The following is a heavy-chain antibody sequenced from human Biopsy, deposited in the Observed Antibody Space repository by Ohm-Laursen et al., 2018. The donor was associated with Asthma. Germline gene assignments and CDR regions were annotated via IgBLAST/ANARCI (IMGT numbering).Heavy chain of an antibody. V-gene: IGHV3-30*18. J-gene: IGHJ6*02. Sequence: SLRLSCSASGVDLSSYGMNWVRQAPGKGLEWVAVIAYDGSKKYYADSVKGRFTISRDNSKNTLYLQMNSLRGEDTAVYYCAKGRYKWNDGYYGLDVWGQGTTVTVSS. CDR3: AKGRYKWNDGYYGLDV. CDR1: GVDLSSYG. CDR2: IAYDGSKK. D-gene: IGHD1-20*01.